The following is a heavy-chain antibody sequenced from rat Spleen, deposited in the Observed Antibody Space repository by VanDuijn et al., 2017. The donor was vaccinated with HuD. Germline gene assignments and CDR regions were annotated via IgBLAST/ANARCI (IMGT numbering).Heavy chain of an antibody. CDR3: VRDRSSFDY. CDR1: GFSLSSYH. V-gene: IGHV2-43*01. D-gene: IGHD1-2*01. J-gene: IGHJ2*01. CDR2: IWTGGNT. Sequence: QVQLKESGPGLVQPSQTLSLTCNVSGFSLSSYHVSWVRQPPGKGLEWMGVIWTGGNTVYNTPLKSRLSISRDISKSQVHLKMNSLQTEDTATDYCVRDRSSFDYWGQGVMVTVSS.